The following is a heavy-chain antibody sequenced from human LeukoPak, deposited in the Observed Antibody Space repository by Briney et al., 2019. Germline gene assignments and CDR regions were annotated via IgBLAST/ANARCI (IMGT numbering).Heavy chain of an antibody. J-gene: IGHJ1*01. CDR1: GFSFDYHA. CDR3: VKDHCSGRACYPGNH. V-gene: IGHV3-9*01. D-gene: IGHD2-15*01. Sequence: GRSLRLSCAASGFSFDYHAMHWVRQAPGKGLEWVSVISDNGVTIGYADSVKGRFTISRDNAKNSLYLQMDSPRVEDTALYYCVKDHCSGRACYPGNHWGQGTLVTVSS. CDR2: ISDNGVTI.